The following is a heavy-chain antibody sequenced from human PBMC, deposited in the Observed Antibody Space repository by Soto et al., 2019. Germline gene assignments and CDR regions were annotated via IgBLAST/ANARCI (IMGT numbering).Heavy chain of an antibody. Sequence: QVQLQESGPGLVKPSETLSLTCNVSGGSISSYYWSWIRQPPGKGLEWIGYIYYSGSTNYNPSLKSRVTISVDTSKNQFSLKLSSVTAADTAVYYCARETTAAYAFDIWGQGTMVTVSS. CDR2: IYYSGST. V-gene: IGHV4-59*01. D-gene: IGHD6-13*01. CDR1: GGSISSYY. J-gene: IGHJ3*02. CDR3: ARETTAAYAFDI.